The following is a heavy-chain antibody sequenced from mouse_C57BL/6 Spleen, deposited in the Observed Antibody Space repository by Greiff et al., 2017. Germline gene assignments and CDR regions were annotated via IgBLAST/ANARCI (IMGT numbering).Heavy chain of an antibody. Sequence: VQLKQSGPELVKPGASVKISCKASGYSFTDYNMNWVKQSHGKSLEWIGVINPNYGTTSYNQKFKGKATLTVDQSASTAYMQLNSLTSEDSAVYYCAPQAAQGAMDYWGQGTSVTVSS. V-gene: IGHV1-39*01. D-gene: IGHD3-2*02. CDR3: APQAAQGAMDY. CDR2: INPNYGTT. J-gene: IGHJ4*01. CDR1: GYSFTDYN.